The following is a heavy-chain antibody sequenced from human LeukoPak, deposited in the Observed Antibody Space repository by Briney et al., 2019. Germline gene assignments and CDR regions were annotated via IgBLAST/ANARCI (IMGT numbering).Heavy chain of an antibody. CDR2: INSDGSWT. J-gene: IGHJ4*02. Sequence: GGSLRLSCAASGNYWMHWVRQAPGKGLVWVSHINSDGSWTSYADSVKGRFTISKDNAKNTLYLQMNSLRAEDTAVYYCAREPYCGGDCYSDYWGQGTLVTVSS. D-gene: IGHD2-21*02. V-gene: IGHV3-74*01. CDR3: AREPYCGGDCYSDY. CDR1: GNYW.